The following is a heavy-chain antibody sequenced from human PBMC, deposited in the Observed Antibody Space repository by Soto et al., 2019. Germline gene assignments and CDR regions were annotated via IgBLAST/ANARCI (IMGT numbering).Heavy chain of an antibody. CDR1: GFTFDDYA. V-gene: IGHV3-9*01. D-gene: IGHD3-10*01. CDR2: ISWNSGSI. J-gene: IGHJ3*02. CDR3: AKDIGLLWFGGTDAFDI. Sequence: GGSLRLSCAASGFTFDDYAMHWVRQAPGKGLEWVSGISWNSGSIGYADSVKGRFTISRDNAKNSLYLQMNSLRAEDTALYYCAKDIGLLWFGGTDAFDIWGQGTMVTVSS.